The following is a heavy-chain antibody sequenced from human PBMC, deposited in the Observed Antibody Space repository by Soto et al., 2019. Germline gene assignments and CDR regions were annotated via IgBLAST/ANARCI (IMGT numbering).Heavy chain of an antibody. J-gene: IGHJ4*02. CDR3: AREMVSAYYFDY. CDR1: GFTYSSYW. D-gene: IGHD2-2*01. Sequence: GALRRSCAACGFTYSSYWMYWVRQTTGKGLVWVSRISSDGRPIYADSVKGRFTISRDNAKNTLYLQMNSLRAEVTSVYYCAREMVSAYYFDYWGQGTLVTVSS. CDR2: ISSDGRP. V-gene: IGHV3-74*01.